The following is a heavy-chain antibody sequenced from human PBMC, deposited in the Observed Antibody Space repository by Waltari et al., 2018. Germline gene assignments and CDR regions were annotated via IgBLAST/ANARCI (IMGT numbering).Heavy chain of an antibody. CDR2: RDPGGADN. CDR3: ASPSRSGYYSGFDY. D-gene: IGHD3-3*01. Sequence: EVQLLQSGAEVKKPGESLKISCKGSGYSFTTYWIGWVRQRPGEGREWMGRRDPGGADNGNSTFSQGQVSRSAVKTITTACLQWSSLKASGTDMYYCASPSRSGYYSGFDYWGQGTLVTVSS. J-gene: IGHJ4*02. CDR1: GYSFTTYW. V-gene: IGHV5-51*01.